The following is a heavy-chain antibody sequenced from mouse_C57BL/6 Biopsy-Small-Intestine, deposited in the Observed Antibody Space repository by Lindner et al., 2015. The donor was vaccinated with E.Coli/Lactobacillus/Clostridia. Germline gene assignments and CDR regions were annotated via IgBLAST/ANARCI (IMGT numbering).Heavy chain of an antibody. J-gene: IGHJ2*01. D-gene: IGHD2-3*01. Sequence: VQLQESGAELVRPGTSVKMSCKASGYTFTNYWIGWAKQRPGHGLEWIGDIYPGGGYTNYNEKFKGKATLTADKSSSTAYMQFSSLTSEDSAIYYRARSGDGYYVKFDYWGQGTTLTVSS. CDR2: IYPGGGYT. CDR1: GYTFTNYW. V-gene: IGHV1-63*01. CDR3: ARSGDGYYVKFDY.